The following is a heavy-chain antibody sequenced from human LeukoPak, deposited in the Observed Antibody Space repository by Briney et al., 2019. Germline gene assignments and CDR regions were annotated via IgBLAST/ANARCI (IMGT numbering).Heavy chain of an antibody. CDR1: GYTFTAYY. D-gene: IGHD1-26*01. J-gene: IGHJ4*02. CDR3: AREKVGAIGY. Sequence: ASVKVSCKASGYTFTAYYIHWVRQAPGQGLEWMGLINPNTGVTKFAQKFHGRVTMSRDTSMSTAYMELNRLTTDDTAMYYCAREKVGAIGYWGQGTLVTVSS. V-gene: IGHV1-2*02. CDR2: INPNTGVT.